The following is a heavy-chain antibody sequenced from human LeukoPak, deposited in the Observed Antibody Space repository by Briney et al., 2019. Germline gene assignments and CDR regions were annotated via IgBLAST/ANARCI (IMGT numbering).Heavy chain of an antibody. CDR2: VSGSGGST. CDR3: ATSGFGAFDI. D-gene: IGHD3-10*01. CDR1: GFTFINYA. Sequence: PGGSLRLSSAASGFTFINYAMNWVRQAPGKGLEWVSAVSGSGGSTYYADSVKGRFIISRDNSKNTLHLQMNSLRAEDTAVYYCATSGFGAFDIWGQGTMVTVSA. J-gene: IGHJ3*02. V-gene: IGHV3-23*01.